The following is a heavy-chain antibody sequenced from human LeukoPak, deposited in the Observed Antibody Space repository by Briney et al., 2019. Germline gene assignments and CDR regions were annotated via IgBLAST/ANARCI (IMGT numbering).Heavy chain of an antibody. D-gene: IGHD2-15*01. Sequence: GGSLRLSCAASGFSFSSSWMTWVRQAPGKGLEWVANIKQDGSEKYYVDSVKGRFTISRDNTKNSLYLQMNSLRVEDTAIYYCARPGLYCSGGSCYPFEDWGQGTLVTVSS. V-gene: IGHV3-7*01. J-gene: IGHJ4*02. CDR3: ARPGLYCSGGSCYPFED. CDR2: IKQDGSEK. CDR1: GFSFSSSW.